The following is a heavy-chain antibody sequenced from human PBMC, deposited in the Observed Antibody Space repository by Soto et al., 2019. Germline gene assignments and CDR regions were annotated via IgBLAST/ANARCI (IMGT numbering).Heavy chain of an antibody. V-gene: IGHV3-33*01. J-gene: IGHJ5*02. CDR1: GFTFSSYG. CDR2: IWYDGSKK. CDR3: SRDSSAYDWIISGWFPAGFDP. Sequence: QVLLVESGGGVVQPGRSLRLSCEASGFTFSSYGMHWVRQAPGKGLEWVAIIWYDGSKKFYADSVKGRFTISRDDSKNTVSLQMDSRRAEDTAVYYCSRDSSAYDWIISGWFPAGFDPWGQGTLVTVSS. D-gene: IGHD5-12*01.